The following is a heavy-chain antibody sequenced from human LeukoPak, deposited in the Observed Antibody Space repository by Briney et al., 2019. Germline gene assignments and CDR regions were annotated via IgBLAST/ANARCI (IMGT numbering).Heavy chain of an antibody. CDR2: ISGSGGST. J-gene: IGHJ3*02. CDR3: AKDGAGFGSGSNSAFDI. V-gene: IGHV3-23*01. D-gene: IGHD3-10*01. CDR1: VFTFSGYA. Sequence: GGSLRLSCAASVFTFSGYAMIWVRQAPGKGLEWVSGISGSGGSTYYADSVKGRFTISRDNSKNTLYLQMNSLRAEDTAVYYCAKDGAGFGSGSNSAFDIWGQGTMVTVSS.